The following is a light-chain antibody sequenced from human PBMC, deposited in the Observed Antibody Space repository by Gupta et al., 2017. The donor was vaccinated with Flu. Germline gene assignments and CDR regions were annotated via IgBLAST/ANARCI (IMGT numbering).Light chain of an antibody. Sequence: SSYNIGKNYVYWYQQLPGTAPKLLIYENNKRPSGIPDRFSGSKSDTSATLGITGLQTGDEADYYCGTWDSSLPTGVFGGGTKLTVL. CDR1: SYNIGKNY. V-gene: IGLV1-51*02. CDR3: GTWDSSLPTGV. J-gene: IGLJ3*02. CDR2: ENN.